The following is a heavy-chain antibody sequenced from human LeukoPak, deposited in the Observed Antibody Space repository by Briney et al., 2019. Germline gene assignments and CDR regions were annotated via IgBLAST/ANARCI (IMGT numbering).Heavy chain of an antibody. D-gene: IGHD3-22*01. CDR1: GYTFTSYG. CDR2: ISAYNGNT. V-gene: IGHV1-18*01. J-gene: IGHJ3*02. Sequence: GASVKVSCKASGYTFTSYGISWVRQAPGQGLEWMGWISAYNGNTNYAQKLQGRVTMTTDTSTSTAYMELRSLRSDDTAVYDCARDDDSSGYDPAGAFDIWGQGTMVTVSS. CDR3: ARDDDSSGYDPAGAFDI.